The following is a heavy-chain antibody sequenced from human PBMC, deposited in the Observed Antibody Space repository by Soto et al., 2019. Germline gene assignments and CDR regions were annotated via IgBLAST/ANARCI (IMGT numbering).Heavy chain of an antibody. D-gene: IGHD6-13*01. CDR1: GGTFSSYA. J-gene: IGHJ3*02. Sequence: GASVKVSCKASGGTFSSYAISWVRQAPGQGLEWMGGIIPIFGTANYAQKFQGRVTITADESTSTAYMELSSLRSEDTAVYYCAREVPSFGPSSSWKNDAFDIWGQGTMVTVSS. CDR2: IIPIFGTA. CDR3: AREVPSFGPSSSWKNDAFDI. V-gene: IGHV1-69*13.